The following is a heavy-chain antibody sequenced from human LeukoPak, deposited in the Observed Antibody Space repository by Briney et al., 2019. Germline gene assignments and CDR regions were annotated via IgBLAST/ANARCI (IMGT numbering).Heavy chain of an antibody. CDR1: GGSISSYF. D-gene: IGHD1-1*01. CDR3: ARGSAGTTEDFDY. J-gene: IGHJ4*02. V-gene: IGHV4-59*01. Sequence: ETLSLTRTVSGGSISSYFWSWMRQPPGKGLEWVGYIYYSGSTNYNPSLKSRVTISVDTSKNQFSLKLSSVAAADTAVYYCARGSAGTTEDFDYWGQGTLVTVSS. CDR2: IYYSGST.